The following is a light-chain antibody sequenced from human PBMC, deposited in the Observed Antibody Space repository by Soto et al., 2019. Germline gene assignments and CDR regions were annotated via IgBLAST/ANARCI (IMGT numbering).Light chain of an antibody. V-gene: IGKV3-20*01. J-gene: IGKJ3*01. CDR3: QHYGTSPFT. CDR2: DAS. Sequence: EIVLTQSPGTLSLSPGERATLSCRASQSLTSTYLAWYQQKPGQPPRLLVYDASRRATGIPDRFSGSGSGTDFTLTISRLEPEDFAAYYCQHYGTSPFTFGPGTKVDIK. CDR1: QSLTSTY.